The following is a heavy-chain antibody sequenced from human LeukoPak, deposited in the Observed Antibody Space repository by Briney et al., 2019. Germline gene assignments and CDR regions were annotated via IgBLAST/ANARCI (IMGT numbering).Heavy chain of an antibody. D-gene: IGHD6-13*01. J-gene: IGHJ5*02. CDR1: GGSISGYY. CDR3: ARGRIAAAVRCWFDP. CDR2: INHSGGT. Sequence: PSETLSLTCTVSGGSISGYYWSWIRQPPGKGLEWIGEINHSGGTNYNPSLKSRVTISVDTSKNQFSLKLSSVTAADTAVYYCARGRIAAAVRCWFDPWGQGTLVTVSS. V-gene: IGHV4-34*01.